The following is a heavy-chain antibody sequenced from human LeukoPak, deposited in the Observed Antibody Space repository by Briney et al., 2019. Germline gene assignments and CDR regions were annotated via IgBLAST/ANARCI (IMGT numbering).Heavy chain of an antibody. V-gene: IGHV4-34*01. J-gene: IGHJ5*02. Sequence: KPSETLSLTCAVYGGSFSGYYWSWIRQPPGKGLEWIGEINHSGSTNYNPSLKSRVTISVDTPKNQFSLKLSSVTAADTAVYYCARGRRGYSTNWFDPWGQGTLVTVSS. CDR3: ARGRRGYSTNWFDP. D-gene: IGHD6-13*01. CDR2: INHSGST. CDR1: GGSFSGYY.